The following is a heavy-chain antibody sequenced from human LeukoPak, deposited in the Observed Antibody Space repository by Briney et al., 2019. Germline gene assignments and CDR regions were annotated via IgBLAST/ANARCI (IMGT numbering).Heavy chain of an antibody. CDR3: ARGEAAAWEGKEGRYYYYMDV. CDR2: IIPIYGTP. CDR1: GGTFSSYA. V-gene: IGHV1-69*13. D-gene: IGHD6-13*01. Sequence: EASVKVSCKASGGTFSSYAISWVRQAPGQGLEWMGGIIPIYGTPNYAQKFQGRVTITADESTSTAYMELSGLRSEDTAVYYCARGEAAAWEGKEGRYYYYMDVWGKGTTVTISS. J-gene: IGHJ6*03.